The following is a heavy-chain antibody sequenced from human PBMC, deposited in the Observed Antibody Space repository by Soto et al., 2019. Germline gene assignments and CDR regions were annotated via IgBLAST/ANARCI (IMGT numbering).Heavy chain of an antibody. CDR3: ARDVPTIVYGMDV. CDR2: IYYSGST. V-gene: IGHV4-61*03. J-gene: IGHJ6*02. CDR1: GGSVSSGSYY. Sequence: QVQLQESGPGLVKPSETLSLTCTVSGGSVSSGSYYWSWIRQPPGKGLEWIGYIYYSGSTNYNPSLKSRVTISVDTSKNHFSLKLSSVTAADTAVYYCARDVPTIVYGMDVWGQGTTVTVSS. D-gene: IGHD3-16*02.